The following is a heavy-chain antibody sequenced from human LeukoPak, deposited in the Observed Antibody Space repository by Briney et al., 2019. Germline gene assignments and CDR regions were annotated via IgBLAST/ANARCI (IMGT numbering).Heavy chain of an antibody. CDR3: ARLTRYGDARV. Sequence: SETLSLTCTVSGGSISSTSYYWGWIRQPPGKGLEWIGTIYYSGITYYNPSLKSRVIISVDTSKNQFSLKLTSVTAADTAVYYCARLTRYGDARVWGQGTLVTVSS. J-gene: IGHJ4*02. V-gene: IGHV4-39*01. CDR2: IYYSGIT. CDR1: GGSISSTSYY. D-gene: IGHD4/OR15-4a*01.